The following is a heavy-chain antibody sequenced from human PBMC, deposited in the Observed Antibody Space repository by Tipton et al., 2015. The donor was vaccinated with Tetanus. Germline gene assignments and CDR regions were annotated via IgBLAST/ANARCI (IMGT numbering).Heavy chain of an antibody. V-gene: IGHV4-31*03. CDR3: VRHVSGMFSGFDSNF. J-gene: IGHJ4*02. D-gene: IGHD5-12*01. CDR2: ISYSGST. CDR1: GASIANGGFY. Sequence: TLSLTCTISGASIANGGFYYNWIRQHPGKGLEWIGFISYSGSTYYNPSLKSRFTISVDTSRSQFSLNLRSVTAADTAVYYCVRHVSGMFSGFDSNFWGQGTLVAVSS.